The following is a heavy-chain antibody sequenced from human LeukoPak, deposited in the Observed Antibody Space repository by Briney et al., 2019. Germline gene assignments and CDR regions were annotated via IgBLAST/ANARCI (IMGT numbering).Heavy chain of an antibody. CDR2: INHSGST. CDR1: GGSFSGYY. V-gene: IGHV4-34*01. J-gene: IGHJ4*02. D-gene: IGHD3-3*01. CDR3: ARGSPSNSYYDFWSGYQGFDY. Sequence: PSETLSLTCAVYGGSFSGYYWSWIRQPPGKGLEWIGEINHSGSTNYNPSLKSRVTISVDTSKNQFSLKLSSETAADTAVYYCARGSPSNSYYDFWSGYQGFDYWGQGTLVTVSS.